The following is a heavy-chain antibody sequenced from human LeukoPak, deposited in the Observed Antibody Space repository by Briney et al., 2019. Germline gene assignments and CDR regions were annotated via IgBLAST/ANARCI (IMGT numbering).Heavy chain of an antibody. V-gene: IGHV4-4*07. CDR1: GGSISRYS. J-gene: IGHJ3*02. Sequence: SETLSLTCTVSGGSISRYSWSWIRQPAGKGLEYIGRIYSTGSTNYNPSLKSRVTMSVDTSKNQFSLKLSSVTAADTAVYYCARDYYGSGSRFDIWGQGTMVTVSS. D-gene: IGHD3-10*01. CDR3: ARDYYGSGSRFDI. CDR2: IYSTGST.